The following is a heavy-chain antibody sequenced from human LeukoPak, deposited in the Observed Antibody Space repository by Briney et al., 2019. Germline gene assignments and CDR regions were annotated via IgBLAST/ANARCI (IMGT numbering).Heavy chain of an antibody. J-gene: IGHJ4*02. CDR3: ARDLGCGGDCYSFDY. D-gene: IGHD2-21*02. Sequence: ASVTVSCKASGYTFTSYGISWVPQAPGQGLEWMGWISAYNGNTNYAQKLQGRVTMTTDTSTSTAYMELRSLRSEDTAVYYCARDLGCGGDCYSFDYWGQGTLVTVSS. CDR2: ISAYNGNT. CDR1: GYTFTSYG. V-gene: IGHV1-18*01.